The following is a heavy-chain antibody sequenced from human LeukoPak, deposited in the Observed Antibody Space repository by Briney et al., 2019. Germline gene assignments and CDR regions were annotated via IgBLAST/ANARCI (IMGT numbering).Heavy chain of an antibody. CDR1: GFTFSSFG. CDR2: IWYDGNNK. V-gene: IGHV3-33*08. D-gene: IGHD3-22*01. Sequence: GGSLRLSCAASGFTFSSFGMHWVRQAPGKGLEWVAVIWYDGNNKYYADSVKGRFTISRDNSKNTLYLQMNSLRAEDTAVYYCARAFTSTGYYYVDYCGRGTLVTVSS. CDR3: ARAFTSTGYYYVDY. J-gene: IGHJ4*02.